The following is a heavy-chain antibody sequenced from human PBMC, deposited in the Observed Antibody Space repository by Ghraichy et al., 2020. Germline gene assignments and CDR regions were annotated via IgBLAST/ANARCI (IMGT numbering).Heavy chain of an antibody. J-gene: IGHJ3*02. D-gene: IGHD5-18*01. Sequence: GGSLRLSCAASGFTFSDYATNWVRQAPGKGLEWVSSITSTGVSTYYADSVKGRFTISRDNSKNTLYLQMNSLRVDDTALYYCAKGLYSYGDRHVFDIWGHGTMVTVSS. CDR3: AKGLYSYGDRHVFDI. CDR1: GFTFSDYA. CDR2: ITSTGVST. V-gene: IGHV3-23*01.